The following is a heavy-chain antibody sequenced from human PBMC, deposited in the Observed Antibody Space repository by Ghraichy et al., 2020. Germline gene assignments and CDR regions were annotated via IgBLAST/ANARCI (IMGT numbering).Heavy chain of an antibody. Sequence: GESLNISCAASGFTFSSYWMSWARQAPGKGLDWLANIKQDGSEKHYVDSVKGRFTISRDNAKNSLYLQMNSLRAEDTAVYYCARVFGNANTLEYWGQGTLVTVSS. CDR1: GFTFSSYW. CDR3: ARVFGNANTLEY. CDR2: IKQDGSEK. D-gene: IGHD3-3*01. J-gene: IGHJ4*02. V-gene: IGHV3-7*01.